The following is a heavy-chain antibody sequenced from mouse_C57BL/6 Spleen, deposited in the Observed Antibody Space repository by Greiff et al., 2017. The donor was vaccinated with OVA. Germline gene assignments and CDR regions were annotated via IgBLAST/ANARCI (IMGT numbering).Heavy chain of an antibody. CDR3: ARGDYYGSSAYWYFDV. CDR2: ISNGGGST. J-gene: IGHJ1*03. D-gene: IGHD1-1*01. CDR1: GFTFSDYY. V-gene: IGHV5-12*01. Sequence: EVNVVESGGGLVQPGGSLKLSCAASGFTFSDYYMYWVRQTPEKRLEWVAYISNGGGSTYYPDTVKGRFTISRDNAKNTLYLQMSRLKSEDTAMYYSARGDYYGSSAYWYFDVWGTGTTVTVSS.